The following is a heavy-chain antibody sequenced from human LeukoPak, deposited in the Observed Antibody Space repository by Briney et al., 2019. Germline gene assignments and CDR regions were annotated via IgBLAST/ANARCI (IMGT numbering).Heavy chain of an antibody. CDR1: GYTFTSYD. CDR2: MNPNSGNT. Sequence: ASVKVSCKASGYTFTSYDINWVRQATGRGLEWMGWMNPNSGNTGYAQKFRGRVTMTRNTSISTAYMELSSLRSEDTAVYYCARSVIRGGLIDYWGQGTLVTVSS. J-gene: IGHJ4*02. V-gene: IGHV1-8*01. D-gene: IGHD2-21*01. CDR3: ARSVIRGGLIDY.